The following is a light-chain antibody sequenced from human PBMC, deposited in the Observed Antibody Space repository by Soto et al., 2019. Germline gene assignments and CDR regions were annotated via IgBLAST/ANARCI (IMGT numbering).Light chain of an antibody. J-gene: IGLJ1*01. CDR2: EVN. CDR1: SSDAGGYDY. CDR3: SSYSISTAYL. V-gene: IGLV2-14*01. Sequence: QSVLTQPASVSGSPGQSITISCTGTSSDAGGYDYVSWYQLHPGKAPKLMVFEVNNRPSGVSYRFSGSKSGNTASLTISGLQAEDEADYFCSSYSISTAYLFGPGTKVTVL.